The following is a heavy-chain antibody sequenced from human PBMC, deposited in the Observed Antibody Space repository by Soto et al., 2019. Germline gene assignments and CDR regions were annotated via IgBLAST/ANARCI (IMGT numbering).Heavy chain of an antibody. J-gene: IGHJ4*02. CDR3: ARNGDYDSSGYYPFDY. CDR1: GGSISSYY. CDR2: IYYSGST. D-gene: IGHD3-22*01. Sequence: SETLSLTCTVSGGSISSYYWSWIRQPPGKGLEWIGYIYYSGSTNYNPSLKSRVTISVDTSKNQFSLKLSSVTAADTAVYYCARNGDYDSSGYYPFDYWGQGTLVTVSS. V-gene: IGHV4-59*01.